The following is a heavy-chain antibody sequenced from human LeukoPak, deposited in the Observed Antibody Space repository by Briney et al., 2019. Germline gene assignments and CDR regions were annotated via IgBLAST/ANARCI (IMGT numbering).Heavy chain of an antibody. Sequence: SETLSLTCTVSGGSISSGGYYWSWIRQHPGKGLEWIGYIYYSGSTYYNPSLKSRVTISVDTSKNQFSLKLSSVTAADTAVYYCARDFTVTTGWADWGQGTLVTVSS. CDR2: IYYSGST. D-gene: IGHD4-17*01. CDR1: GGSISSGGYY. CDR3: ARDFTVTTGWAD. V-gene: IGHV4-31*03. J-gene: IGHJ4*02.